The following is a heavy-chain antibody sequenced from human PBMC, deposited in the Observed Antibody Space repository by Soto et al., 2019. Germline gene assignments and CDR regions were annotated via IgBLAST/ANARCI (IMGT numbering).Heavy chain of an antibody. V-gene: IGHV1-8*01. D-gene: IGHD6-6*01. J-gene: IGHJ4*02. Sequence: ASVKVSCKASGYTFTGYDLNWVRQATGQGLEWMGWMNPSSGDTGYAQKFQGRVTMTRNTSKNTLYLQMSSLRVEDTAVYYCVKERAIATRREAGDYWGQGTLVTVSS. CDR3: VKERAIATRREAGDY. CDR2: MNPSSGDT. CDR1: GYTFTGYD.